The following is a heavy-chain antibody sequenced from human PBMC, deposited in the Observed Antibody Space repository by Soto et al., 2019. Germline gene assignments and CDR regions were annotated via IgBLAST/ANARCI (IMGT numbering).Heavy chain of an antibody. CDR3: ARNGETVGFDY. D-gene: IGHD2-8*01. V-gene: IGHV4-34*01. J-gene: IGHJ4*02. CDR2: INHSGST. Sequence: PSETLSLTCAVYGGSFSGYYWSWIRQPPGKGLEWIGEINHSGSTNYNPSLKSRVTISVDTSKNQFSLKLSSVTAADTAVYYCARNGETVGFDYWGQGTLVTVSS. CDR1: GGSFSGYY.